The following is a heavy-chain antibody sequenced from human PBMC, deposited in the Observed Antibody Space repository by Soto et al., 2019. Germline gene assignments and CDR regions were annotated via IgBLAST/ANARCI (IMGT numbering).Heavy chain of an antibody. CDR1: GLIVSSNH. D-gene: IGHD1-1*01. CDR2: IYSGGST. CDR3: ARRQNEVPVVDY. J-gene: IGHJ4*02. V-gene: IGHV3-66*01. Sequence: EVQLVESGGGLVQPGGSLRLSCAASGLIVSSNHMNWVRQAPGKGLEWVSLIYSGGSTYYADSVKGKFTISRDNSKNTLSLQMNSLRVEDTAVYYCARRQNEVPVVDYWGQGTLVTVSS.